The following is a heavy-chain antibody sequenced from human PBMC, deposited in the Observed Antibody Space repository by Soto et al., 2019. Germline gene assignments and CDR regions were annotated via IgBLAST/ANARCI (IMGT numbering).Heavy chain of an antibody. CDR2: ISGSGGST. CDR1: GFTFSSYA. Sequence: GGSLRLSCAASGFTFSSYAMSWVRQAPGKGLEWVSAISGSGGSTYYADSVKGRFTISRDNSKNTLYLQMNSLRAEDTAVYYCAKDPNYYDSSGYYGLDYWGQGTLVTSPQ. D-gene: IGHD3-22*01. J-gene: IGHJ4*02. V-gene: IGHV3-23*01. CDR3: AKDPNYYDSSGYYGLDY.